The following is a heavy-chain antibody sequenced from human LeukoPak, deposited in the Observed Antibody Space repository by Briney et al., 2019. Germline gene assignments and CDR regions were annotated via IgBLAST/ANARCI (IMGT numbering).Heavy chain of an antibody. CDR2: IRSSGRPK. D-gene: IGHD6-13*01. Sequence: GGSLRLSCAASGFTFSSYEMNWVRQAPGKGLEWVSYIRSSGRPKYHADSVKGRFTISRDNAKNSLYLQMNSLRAEDTAVYYCARVYGVLGSRDQQLMHWGQGTLVSV. CDR1: GFTFSSYE. CDR3: ARVYGVLGSRDQQLMH. V-gene: IGHV3-48*03. J-gene: IGHJ4*02.